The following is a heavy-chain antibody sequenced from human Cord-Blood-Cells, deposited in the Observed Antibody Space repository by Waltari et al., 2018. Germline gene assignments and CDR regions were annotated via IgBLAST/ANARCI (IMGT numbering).Heavy chain of an antibody. J-gene: IGHJ2*01. D-gene: IGHD2-21*01. Sequence: QLQLQESGPGLVKPSETLSLTCTVSGGSISSSSYYWAWIRQPPGKGLEWIGSIYYSGSTYYNPSLKSRVTISVDTSKNQFSLKLSSVTAADTAVYYCARSLYCGGDCYWYFDLWGRGTLVTVSS. CDR1: GGSISSSSYY. CDR3: ARSLYCGGDCYWYFDL. V-gene: IGHV4-39*01. CDR2: IYYSGST.